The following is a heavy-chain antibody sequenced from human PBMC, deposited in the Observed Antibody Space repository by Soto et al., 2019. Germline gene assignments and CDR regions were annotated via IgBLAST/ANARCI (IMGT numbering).Heavy chain of an antibody. CDR1: GYSFTSYH. D-gene: IGHD2-21*02. CDR3: ARRSYCDGDCTRSPYDYYGMDV. J-gene: IGHJ6*02. Sequence: EVQLVQSGAEVKKPGESLKISCKGSGYSFTSYHIVWVRQMPGKGLEWMGIIYPGDSETRYSPSLQGQVTMSADKSTSTAYRQWSSLKASDTAMYYCARRSYCDGDCTRSPYDYYGMDVWGQGTTVTVSS. CDR2: IYPGDSET. V-gene: IGHV5-51*01.